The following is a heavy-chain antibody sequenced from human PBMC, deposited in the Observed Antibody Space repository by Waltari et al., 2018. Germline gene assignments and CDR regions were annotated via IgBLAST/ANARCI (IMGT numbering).Heavy chain of an antibody. Sequence: QVQLVQSGAEVKKPGASVKVSCKVSGYTLTELSMHWVRQAPGKGLEWMGGFDPEDGETMYAQKSQGRVTMTEDTSTDTAYMELSSLRSEDTAVYYCATDTGGYYYYGMDVWGQGTTVTVSS. J-gene: IGHJ6*02. CDR1: GYTLTELS. CDR2: FDPEDGET. D-gene: IGHD3-10*01. CDR3: ATDTGGYYYYGMDV. V-gene: IGHV1-24*01.